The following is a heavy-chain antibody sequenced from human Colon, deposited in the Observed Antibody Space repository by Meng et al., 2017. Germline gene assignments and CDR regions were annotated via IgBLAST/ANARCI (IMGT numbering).Heavy chain of an antibody. V-gene: IGHV5-51*01. D-gene: IGHD2-15*01. Sequence: GESLKISCKGSGYSFTSYWIGWVRQMPGKGLEWIGIIYPGDSDTRYSPSFQGQVTISADKSISTAYLQWSSLKASDTAMYYCARRYCSGGSCYLYWFDPWGQGTLVTVSS. CDR2: IYPGDSDT. J-gene: IGHJ5*02. CDR1: GYSFTSYW. CDR3: ARRYCSGGSCYLYWFDP.